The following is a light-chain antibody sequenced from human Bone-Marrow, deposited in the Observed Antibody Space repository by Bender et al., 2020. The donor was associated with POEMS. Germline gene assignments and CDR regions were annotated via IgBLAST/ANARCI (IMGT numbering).Light chain of an antibody. CDR1: SLRKFY. J-gene: IGLJ1*01. V-gene: IGLV3-19*01. CDR3: QSRDRDSSGRHHYV. CDR2: AKD. Sequence: SSELTQVPAVSVALGQTVRITCQGDSLRKFYATWYQQKPGQAPILVFSAKDKRPTGIPDRFSGSNSGDSASLTITGAQAGDEADYYCQSRDRDSSGRHHYVFGPGTHLTVL.